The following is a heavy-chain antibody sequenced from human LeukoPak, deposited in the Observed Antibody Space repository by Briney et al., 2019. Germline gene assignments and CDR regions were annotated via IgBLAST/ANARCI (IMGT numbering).Heavy chain of an antibody. Sequence: SVKVSCKASGGTFSSYAISWVRQAPGQGLEWMGGIIPIFGTANYAQKFQGRVTITVDKSTSTAYMELSSLRSEDTAVYYCARSPPAILRYFDWLDAFDIWGQGTMVTVSS. CDR1: GGTFSSYA. CDR2: IIPIFGTA. J-gene: IGHJ3*02. CDR3: ARSPPAILRYFDWLDAFDI. V-gene: IGHV1-69*06. D-gene: IGHD3-9*01.